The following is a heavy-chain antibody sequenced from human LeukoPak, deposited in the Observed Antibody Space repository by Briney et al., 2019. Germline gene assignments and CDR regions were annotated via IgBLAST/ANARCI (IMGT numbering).Heavy chain of an antibody. Sequence: GGSLRLSCAASGFTFSSNYMSWVRQAPGKGLEWVSIIYSGDSTYYAVSVKLRFTISTDNSKHTLCLQMNSLRAEDTAVYYCARSGFGVLYYYVMYVWGQGTTVTVSS. J-gene: IGHJ6*02. V-gene: IGHV3-66*01. CDR2: IYSGDST. CDR1: GFTFSSNY. CDR3: ARSGFGVLYYYVMYV. D-gene: IGHD3-10*01.